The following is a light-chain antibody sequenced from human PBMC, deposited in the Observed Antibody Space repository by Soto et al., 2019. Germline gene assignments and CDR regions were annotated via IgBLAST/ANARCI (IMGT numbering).Light chain of an antibody. J-gene: IGKJ1*01. Sequence: DIVMTQSPDFLTVSLGERATINCKSSRNVLYTSNNKNYLAWYQQKPGQPPKLLIYWASTRESGVPDRFSGSGSGTDFTLTISSLQAEDVAVYYCQQYYSAPWTFGQGTKVDIK. V-gene: IGKV4-1*01. CDR1: RNVLYTSNNKNY. CDR3: QQYYSAPWT. CDR2: WAS.